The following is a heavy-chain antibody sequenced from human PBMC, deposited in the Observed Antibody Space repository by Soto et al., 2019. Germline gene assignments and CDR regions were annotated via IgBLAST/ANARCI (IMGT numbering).Heavy chain of an antibody. Sequence: SETLSLTCTVSGGSISSVGYYWSWIRQHPGKGLEWIGYIYYSGSTYYNPSLKSRVTISVDTSKNQFSLKLSSVTAADTAVYYCARKMVRGVNHYYYGMDVWGQGTTVTVSS. CDR3: ARKMVRGVNHYYYGMDV. J-gene: IGHJ6*02. CDR2: IYYSGST. D-gene: IGHD3-10*01. V-gene: IGHV4-31*03. CDR1: GGSISSVGYY.